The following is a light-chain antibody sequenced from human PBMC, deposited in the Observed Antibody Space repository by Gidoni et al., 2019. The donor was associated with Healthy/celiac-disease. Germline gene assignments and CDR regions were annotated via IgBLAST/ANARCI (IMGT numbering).Light chain of an antibody. J-gene: IGKJ5*01. CDR1: QSVSSY. Sequence: EIVLTQSPATLSLSPGERATLSCRASQSVSSYLAWYQQKPGQAPRLLIYDASNRATGIPARFSGSGSGTDFTLTISSLEPEDFAVYYCQQRFFXQXTRLEIK. V-gene: IGKV3-11*01. CDR3: QQRF. CDR2: DAS.